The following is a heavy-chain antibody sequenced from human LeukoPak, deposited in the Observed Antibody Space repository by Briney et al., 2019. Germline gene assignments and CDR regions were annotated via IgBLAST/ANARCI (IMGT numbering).Heavy chain of an antibody. J-gene: IGHJ4*02. CDR1: GFTFDDYA. D-gene: IGHD5-12*01. Sequence: QAGGSLRLSCAASGFTFDDYAMHWVRQAPGQGLEWVSLISWDGGSIYYADSVKGRFTISRDNSKNSLYLQMNSLRGEDTALYYCAKNIGSGYDHSAYFDYWGQGTLVTVSS. CDR3: AKNIGSGYDHSAYFDY. CDR2: ISWDGGSI. V-gene: IGHV3-43D*03.